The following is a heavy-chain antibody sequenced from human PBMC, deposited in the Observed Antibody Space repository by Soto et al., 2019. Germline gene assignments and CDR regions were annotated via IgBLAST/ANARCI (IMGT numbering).Heavy chain of an antibody. J-gene: IGHJ3*02. V-gene: IGHV1-18*01. CDR2: ISAYNGNT. CDR1: GYTFTSYV. D-gene: IGHD3-22*01. CDR3: ASDYDSSGYYYGGAFDI. Sequence: ASVKVSCKASGYTFTSYVISWVRQAPGQGLEWMGWISAYNGNTNYAQKLQGRVTMTTDTSTSTAYMELRSLRSDDTAVYYCASDYDSSGYYYGGAFDIWGQGTMVSVSS.